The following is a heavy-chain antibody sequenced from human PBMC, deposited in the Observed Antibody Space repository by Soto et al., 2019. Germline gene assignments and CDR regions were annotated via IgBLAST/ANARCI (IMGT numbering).Heavy chain of an antibody. V-gene: IGHV3-33*01. CDR3: ARDRRFLEWLDY. J-gene: IGHJ4*02. Sequence: QVQVVESGGGVVQPGRSLRLSCVASGFKFSTYGMHWVRQAPGKGLEWVAVIWFDGSNKYYGDSVKGRFTISRDNSKNTLYLQMNSLRVEDTAVYYCARDRRFLEWLDYWGQGTLVTVSS. CDR2: IWFDGSNK. D-gene: IGHD3-3*01. CDR1: GFKFSTYG.